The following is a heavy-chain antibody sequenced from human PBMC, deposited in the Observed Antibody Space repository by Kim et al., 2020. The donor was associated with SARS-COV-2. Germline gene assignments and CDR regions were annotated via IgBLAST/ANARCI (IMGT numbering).Heavy chain of an antibody. J-gene: IGHJ6*03. D-gene: IGHD6-6*01. V-gene: IGHV1-69*13. CDR1: GGTFSSYA. CDR2: IIPIFGTA. CDR3: ARDIAARLSTSYYYYYMDV. Sequence: SVKVSCKASGGTFSSYAISWVRQAPGQGLEWMGGIIPIFGTANYAQKFQGRVTITADESTSTAYMELSSLRSEDTAVYYCARDIAARLSTSYYYYYMDVWGKGTTVTVSS.